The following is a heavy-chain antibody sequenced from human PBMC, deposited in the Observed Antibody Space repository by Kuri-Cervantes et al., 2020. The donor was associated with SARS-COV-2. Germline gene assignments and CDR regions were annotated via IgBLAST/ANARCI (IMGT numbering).Heavy chain of an antibody. CDR1: GYSFTNYW. J-gene: IGHJ6*03. Sequence: GESLKISCKGSGYSFTNYWVGWVRQMPGKGLEWMGIIYTGDSDTRNSTSFRGQVTSSADKSISTAFLQWSSLKDSDTAIYYCARRAYGEEEYYYYLDFWGKGTAVTVSS. CDR2: IYTGDSDT. V-gene: IGHV5-51*01. CDR3: ARRAYGEEEYYYYLDF. D-gene: IGHD4-17*01.